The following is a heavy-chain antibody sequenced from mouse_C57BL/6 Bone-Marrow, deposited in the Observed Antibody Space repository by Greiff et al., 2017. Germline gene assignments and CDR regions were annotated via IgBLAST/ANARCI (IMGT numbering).Heavy chain of an antibody. CDR1: GFTFSDYG. Sequence: EVMLVESGGGLVKPGGSLKLSCAASGFTFSDYGMHWVRQAPEKGLEWVAYISSGSSTIYYADTVKGRFTFSRDNAKNTLSLQMTSLRSEDTAMYYCAVPSLRRLSYFAYWGQGTLVTVSA. V-gene: IGHV5-17*01. CDR2: ISSGSSTI. J-gene: IGHJ3*01. CDR3: AVPSLRRLSYFAY.